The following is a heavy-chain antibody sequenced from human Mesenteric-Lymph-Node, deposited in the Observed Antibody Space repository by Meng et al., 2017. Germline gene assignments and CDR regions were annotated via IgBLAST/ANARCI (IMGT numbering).Heavy chain of an antibody. CDR2: IWYDGSNK. J-gene: IGHJ4*02. V-gene: IGHV3-33*01. CDR3: AREMKGLGYFDY. D-gene: IGHD3/OR15-3a*01. CDR1: GFTFSSDG. Sequence: QVQLVESGGGVVQPGRSLRLSCAASGFTFSSDGMHWVRQAPGKGLEWVAVIWYDGSNKYYADSVKGRFTISRDNSKNTLYLQMNSLRAEDTAVYYCAREMKGLGYFDYWGQGTLVTVSS.